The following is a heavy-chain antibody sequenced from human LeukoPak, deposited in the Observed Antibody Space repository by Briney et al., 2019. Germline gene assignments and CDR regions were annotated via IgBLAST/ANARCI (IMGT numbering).Heavy chain of an antibody. V-gene: IGHV3-48*03. CDR2: ISSSGSTI. CDR1: GFTFSSYE. CDR3: ARDYYYDSSGYAFDI. Sequence: GGSLRLSCAASGFTFSSYEMNWVRQAPGKGLEWVSYISSSGSTIYYAAFVKCRFNISRDNAKNSLYLQMNSLRAEDTAVYYCARDYYYDSSGYAFDIWGQGTMVTVSS. J-gene: IGHJ3*02. D-gene: IGHD3-22*01.